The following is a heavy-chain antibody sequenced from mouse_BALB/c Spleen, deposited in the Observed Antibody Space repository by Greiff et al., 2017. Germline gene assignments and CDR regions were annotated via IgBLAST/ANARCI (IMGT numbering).Heavy chain of an antibody. V-gene: IGHV5-12-1*01. CDR2: ISSGGGST. CDR3: ARHANWGSSMDY. J-gene: IGHJ4*01. Sequence: EVKLMESGGGLVKPGGSLKLSCAASGFAFSSYDMSWVRLTPEKRLEWVAYISSGGGSTYYPDTVKGRFTISGDNSKNTLYLQMSSLKSEDTAMYYCARHANWGSSMDYWGQGTAVTVSS. D-gene: IGHD4-1*01. CDR1: GFAFSSYD.